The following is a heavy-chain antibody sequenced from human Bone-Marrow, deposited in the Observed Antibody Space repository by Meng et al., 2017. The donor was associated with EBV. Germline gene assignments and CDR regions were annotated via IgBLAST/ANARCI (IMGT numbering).Heavy chain of an antibody. V-gene: IGHV4-30-2*01. CDR3: ARGDDSSGLDY. D-gene: IGHD3-22*01. J-gene: IGHJ4*02. CDR1: GLSIASGGYS. Sequence: QRPQHGPCLVNPSSSLSLACVFSGLSIASGGYSWSWIRQPPGKGLEWIGYIYHSGSTSYNPSLKSRVTISVDRSKNQFSLKLNSVTAADTAVYYCARGDDSSGLDYWGQGTLVTVSS. CDR2: IYHSGST.